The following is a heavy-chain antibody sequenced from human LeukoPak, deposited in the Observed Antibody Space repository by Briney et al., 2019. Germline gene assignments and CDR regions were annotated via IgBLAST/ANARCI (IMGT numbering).Heavy chain of an antibody. Sequence: PGGSLRLSCAAPGFTFSSYAMSWVRPAPGKGLEWVSTISHSGGSTYYADSVKGRFTISRDNSKNTLYLQMNSLRAEDTAVYYCAKGHGDYVDAFDIWGQGTMVTVSS. D-gene: IGHD4-17*01. V-gene: IGHV3-23*01. CDR3: AKGHGDYVDAFDI. J-gene: IGHJ3*02. CDR1: GFTFSSYA. CDR2: ISHSGGST.